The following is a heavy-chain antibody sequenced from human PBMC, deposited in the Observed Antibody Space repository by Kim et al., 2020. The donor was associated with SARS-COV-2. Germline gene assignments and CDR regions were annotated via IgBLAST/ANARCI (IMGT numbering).Heavy chain of an antibody. CDR1: GFSFTDYY. D-gene: IGHD2-8*01. CDR2: ITTSGTPI. Sequence: GGSLRLSCAASGFSFTDYYMTWIRQAPGRGLEWVSYITTSGTPIYYADSVRGRFTISRDNAKKSVSLQMNSLRAEDTAVYYCARDGGTNEDFWGQGVQVTVSS. J-gene: IGHJ4*02. V-gene: IGHV3-11*01. CDR3: ARDGGTNEDF.